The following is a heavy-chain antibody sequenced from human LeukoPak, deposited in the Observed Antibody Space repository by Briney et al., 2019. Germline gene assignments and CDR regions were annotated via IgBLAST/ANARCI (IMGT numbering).Heavy chain of an antibody. D-gene: IGHD3-10*01. CDR1: GFTFSDYY. CDR3: ARDGITPVRAARYFDF. J-gene: IGHJ4*02. Sequence: GGSLRLSCAASGFTFSDYYMTWVRQTPGKGLEWVAAMYSGGTTYYAASVKGRFTVSRDNSKNTLYLHMNNVRAEDTAVYFCARDGITPVRAARYFDFWGQGTLVTISS. CDR2: MYSGGTT. V-gene: IGHV3-66*01.